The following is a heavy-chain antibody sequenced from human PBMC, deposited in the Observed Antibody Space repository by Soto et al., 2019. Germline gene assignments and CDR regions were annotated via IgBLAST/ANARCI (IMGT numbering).Heavy chain of an antibody. Sequence: GGSLRLSCAASGFTFSSYSMNWVRQAPGKGLEWVSYISSSSSTIYYADSVKGRFTISRDNAKNSLYLQMNSLRAEDTAVYYCARDQRASISVFRYYYMDVWGKGTTVTVSS. D-gene: IGHD3-3*01. CDR2: ISSSSSTI. V-gene: IGHV3-48*01. CDR1: GFTFSSYS. CDR3: ARDQRASISVFRYYYMDV. J-gene: IGHJ6*03.